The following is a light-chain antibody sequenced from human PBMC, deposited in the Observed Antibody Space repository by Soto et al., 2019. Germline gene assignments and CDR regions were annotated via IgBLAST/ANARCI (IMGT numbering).Light chain of an antibody. V-gene: IGKV1-5*03. Sequence: DIQMTQSPSTLSSSVGDRVTITCRASQSIRSWLAWYQQKPGKAPKLLIYKASTLESGVPSRFSGSGSGTDFTITISSLQPDDFANYCCQQYNSYPLTFGGGTKLEIK. CDR2: KAS. J-gene: IGKJ4*01. CDR1: QSIRSW. CDR3: QQYNSYPLT.